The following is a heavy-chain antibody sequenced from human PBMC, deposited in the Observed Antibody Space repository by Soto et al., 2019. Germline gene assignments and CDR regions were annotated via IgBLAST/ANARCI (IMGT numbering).Heavy chain of an antibody. Sequence: QVQLQQRGAGLLKPSETLSLTCAVYGGSFSGYYWSWIRQPPGKGLEWIGEINHSGSTNYNPSLKSRVTISVDTSKNQFSLKLSSVTAADTAVYYCARGGYYYDSSGYYFRQDYYYGMDVWGQGTTVTVSS. CDR2: INHSGST. CDR3: ARGGYYYDSSGYYFRQDYYYGMDV. CDR1: GGSFSGYY. V-gene: IGHV4-34*01. J-gene: IGHJ6*02. D-gene: IGHD3-22*01.